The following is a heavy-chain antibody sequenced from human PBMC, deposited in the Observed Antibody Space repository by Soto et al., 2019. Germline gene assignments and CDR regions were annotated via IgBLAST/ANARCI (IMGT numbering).Heavy chain of an antibody. V-gene: IGHV3-30*18. J-gene: IGHJ4*02. Sequence: QVQLVESGGGVVQPGRSLRLSCAASGFTFSSYGMHWVRQAPGKGLEWVAVISYDGSNKYYADSVKGRFTISRDNSKNTLYLQMNSLRAEDTAVYYCAKASHGSAMGSGIDYWGQGTLVTVSS. D-gene: IGHD3-10*01. CDR2: ISYDGSNK. CDR1: GFTFSSYG. CDR3: AKASHGSAMGSGIDY.